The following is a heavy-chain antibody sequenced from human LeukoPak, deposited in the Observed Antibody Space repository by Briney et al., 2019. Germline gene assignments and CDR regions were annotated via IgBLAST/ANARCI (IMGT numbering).Heavy chain of an antibody. CDR3: ARDRNDILTGYPETWFDH. CDR1: GGSISSYY. CDR2: IYTSGRN. D-gene: IGHD3-9*01. Sequence: SGTLSLTCAVSGGSISSYYWSWVRQPAGKGGEWVGRIYTSGRNKYNPSLKRRVTISVDTSKNKFSLKLSSVTAADTAVYYCARDRNDILTGYPETWFDHWGQGTLVTVSS. V-gene: IGHV4-4*07. J-gene: IGHJ5*02.